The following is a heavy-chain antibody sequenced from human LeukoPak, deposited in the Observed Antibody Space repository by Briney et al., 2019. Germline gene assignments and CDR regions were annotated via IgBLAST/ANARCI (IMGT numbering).Heavy chain of an antibody. Sequence: GGSLRLSCAASGFTFSNAWMSWVRQAPGKGLEWVGRIKSKTDGGTTDYAAPVKGRFTISRDDSKNTLYLQMNSLKIEDTAVYYCATQYYDYVWGSYRSPYYFDYWGQGTLVTVSS. CDR1: GFTFSNAW. D-gene: IGHD3-16*02. CDR3: ATQYYDYVWGSYRSPYYFDY. V-gene: IGHV3-15*01. J-gene: IGHJ4*02. CDR2: IKSKTDGGTT.